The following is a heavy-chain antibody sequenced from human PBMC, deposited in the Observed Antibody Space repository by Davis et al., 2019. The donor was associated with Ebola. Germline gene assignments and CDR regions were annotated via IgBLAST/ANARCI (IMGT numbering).Heavy chain of an antibody. CDR3: AKDNRNIWTEV. D-gene: IGHD1-20*01. V-gene: IGHV3-23*01. CDR2: GTSADT. J-gene: IGHJ3*01. CDR1: GFTFSRHW. Sequence: GGSLRLSCAASGFTFSRHWMHWVRHTPGKGLEWVSTYGTSADTYYADSVKGRFTISRDNSKNTLYLQMNGLRVEDTAIYYCAKDNRNIWTEVWGQGTMVTVSS.